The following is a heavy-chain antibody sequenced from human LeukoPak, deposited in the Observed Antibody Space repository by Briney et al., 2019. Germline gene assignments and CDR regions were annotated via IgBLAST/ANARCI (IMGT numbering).Heavy chain of an antibody. CDR3: ARDATYYLRYGYFDC. V-gene: IGHV3-21*01. J-gene: IGHJ4*01. CDR2: INDVGSHI. D-gene: IGHD5/OR15-5a*01. Sequence: GGSLRLSCAASGFTFSNSAMNWVRQAPGKGLEWVSSINDVGSHIYYADSVRGRFTNSRDNAKTSVYLQMNNLRPEDTAVYYCARDATYYLRYGYFDCWGHGTLVTVSS. CDR1: GFTFSNSA.